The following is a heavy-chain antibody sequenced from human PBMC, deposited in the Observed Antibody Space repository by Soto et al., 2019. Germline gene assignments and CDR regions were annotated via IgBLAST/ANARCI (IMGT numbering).Heavy chain of an antibody. CDR1: GYTFTSYD. D-gene: IGHD2-8*01. CDR3: ARGGIVLMVYAIRRQSVNAFDI. Sequence: GASVKVSCKASGYTFTSYDINWVRQATGQGLERMGWMNPNSGNTGYAQKFQGRVTMTRNTSISTAYMELSSLRPEDTAVYYCARGGIVLMVYAIRRQSVNAFDIWGQGTMVTVSS. V-gene: IGHV1-8*01. CDR2: MNPNSGNT. J-gene: IGHJ3*02.